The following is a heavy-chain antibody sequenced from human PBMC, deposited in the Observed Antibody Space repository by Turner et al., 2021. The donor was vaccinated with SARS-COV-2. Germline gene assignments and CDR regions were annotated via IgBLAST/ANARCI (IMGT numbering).Heavy chain of an antibody. CDR1: GRSIRSSSYY. CDR2: IYYSGST. J-gene: IGHJ3*02. V-gene: IGHV4-39*01. CDR3: ASRLITMIVVVKDLSAFDI. D-gene: IGHD3-22*01. Sequence: QLQLQESGPGLVKPSETLSLTCTVSGRSIRSSSYYWGWIRQPPGKGLEWMGNIYYSGSTYYNPSLKSRVTISVDTSKNQYSLKLSSVTAADTAVYYCASRLITMIVVVKDLSAFDIWGQGTMVTVSS.